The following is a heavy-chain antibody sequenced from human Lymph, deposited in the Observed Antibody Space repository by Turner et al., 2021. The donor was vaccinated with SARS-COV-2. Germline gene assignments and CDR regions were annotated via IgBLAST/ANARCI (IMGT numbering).Heavy chain of an antibody. CDR3: AKGAQGGVLFPSYFDY. CDR2: SKVRGGRT. Sequence: VPRLEPGGGLYRPGRSLRRSCSAPGFTFTSYAMGWVRQASGKGLEWVAASKVRGGRTYYADSVKGRLTISGDYSKNTLYLQMNSLRAEDTAVYYCAKGAQGGVLFPSYFDYWGQGTLVTVSS. D-gene: IGHD3-10*01. CDR1: GFTFTSYA. J-gene: IGHJ4*02. V-gene: IGHV3-23*01.